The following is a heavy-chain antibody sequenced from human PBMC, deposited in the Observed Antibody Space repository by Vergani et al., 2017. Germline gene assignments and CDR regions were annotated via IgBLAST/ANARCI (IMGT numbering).Heavy chain of an antibody. J-gene: IGHJ3*02. CDR3: VRVKGSNWNDHLYDI. CDR2: IRNKANDYTT. D-gene: IGHD1-1*01. V-gene: IGHV3-72*01. Sequence: EVQVVESGGGLVQPGGSLRLSCASSGFIFSDHYMDWVRQAPGKGLECVGRIRNKANDYTTQYAASVKGRFTISRDDSKSYLYLQMNSLQTDDTALYYCVRVKGSNWNDHLYDIWGQGTLVTVSS. CDR1: GFIFSDHY.